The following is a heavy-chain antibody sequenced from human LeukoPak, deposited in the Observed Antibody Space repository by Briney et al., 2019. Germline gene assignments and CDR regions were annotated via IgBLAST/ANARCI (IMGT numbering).Heavy chain of an antibody. CDR1: GFTFSSYG. Sequence: GSLRLSCAASGFTFSSYGMHWVRQAPGKGLEWVAFIRYDGSNKYYADSVKGRFTISRDNSKNTLYLQMNSLRAEDTAVYYCAKDQGGYCSSTSCYMDAFDIWGQGTMVTVSS. CDR3: AKDQGGYCSSTSCYMDAFDI. J-gene: IGHJ3*02. V-gene: IGHV3-30*02. CDR2: IRYDGSNK. D-gene: IGHD2-2*02.